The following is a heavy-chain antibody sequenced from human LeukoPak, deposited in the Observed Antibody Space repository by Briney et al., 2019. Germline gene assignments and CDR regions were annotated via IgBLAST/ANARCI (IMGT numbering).Heavy chain of an antibody. J-gene: IGHJ4*02. D-gene: IGHD3-10*01. CDR3: AREEAGTYGFEY. CDR2: AFYRSQWYN. CDR1: GDSVSSNSAA. V-gene: IGHV6-1*01. Sequence: SQTLSLTCAIFGDSVSSNSAAWNSIRQSPSRGLEWLGRAFYRSQWYNDYAVSVKGRIAINPDTSKNQFSLQLNSVTPEDTAVYYCAREEAGTYGFEYWGQGTLVTVSS.